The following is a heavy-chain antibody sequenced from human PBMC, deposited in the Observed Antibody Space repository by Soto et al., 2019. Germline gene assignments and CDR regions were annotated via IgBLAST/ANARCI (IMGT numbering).Heavy chain of an antibody. D-gene: IGHD4-17*01. V-gene: IGHV3-21*01. CDR3: ARDPRDLRPYYGDSDF. CDR2: ISRSSSYI. CDR1: VFPFSTYS. J-gene: IGHJ4*02. Sequence: GGSLRLSCAASVFPFSTYSMNWVRQAPGKGLEWVSSISRSSSYIYYADSVKGRFTISRDNAKNSLYLQMNSLRAEDTAVYYCARDPRDLRPYYGDSDFWGQGTLVTVSS.